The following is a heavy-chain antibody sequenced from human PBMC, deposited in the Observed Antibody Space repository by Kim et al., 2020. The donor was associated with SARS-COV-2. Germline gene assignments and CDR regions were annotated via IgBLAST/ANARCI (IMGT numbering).Heavy chain of an antibody. Sequence: ASVKVSCKASGYTFTSYGISWVRQAPGQGLEWMGWISAYNGNTNYAQKLQGRATMTTDTSTSTAYMELRSLRSDDTAVYYCARVPSITIFGVVIPYYYYGMDVWGQGTTVTVSS. CDR2: ISAYNGNT. J-gene: IGHJ6*02. CDR3: ARVPSITIFGVVIPYYYYGMDV. D-gene: IGHD3-3*01. CDR1: GYTFTSYG. V-gene: IGHV1-18*01.